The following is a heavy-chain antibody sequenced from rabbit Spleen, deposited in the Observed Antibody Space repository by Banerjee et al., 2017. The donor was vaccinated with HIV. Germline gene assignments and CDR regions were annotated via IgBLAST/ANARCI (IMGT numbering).Heavy chain of an antibody. CDR3: AIATTNDYYFQL. Sequence: LVESGGGLVKPGASLTLTCTASGFSFSSSDYMCWVRQAPGKGLEWIACIYAGSSGSTYYANWVNGRLTISKTSSTTVTLQMTSLTVADTDTYFCAIATTNDYYFQLWGPGTLVT. J-gene: IGHJ4*01. CDR2: IYAGSSGST. D-gene: IGHD2-1*01. V-gene: IGHV1S40*01. CDR1: GFSFSSSDY.